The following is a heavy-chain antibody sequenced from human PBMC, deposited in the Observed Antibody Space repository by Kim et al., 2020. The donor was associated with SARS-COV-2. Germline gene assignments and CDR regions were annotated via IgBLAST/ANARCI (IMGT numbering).Heavy chain of an antibody. CDR3: ARGQPPNWGARISAARNFDY. J-gene: IGHJ4*02. CDR1: GYTFTSYG. D-gene: IGHD7-27*01. Sequence: ASVKVSCKASGYTFTSYGISWVRQAPGQGLEWMGWISAYNGNTNYAQKLQGRVTMTTDTSTSTAYMELRSLRSDDTAVYYCARGQPPNWGARISAARNFDYWGQGTLVTVSS. V-gene: IGHV1-18*01. CDR2: ISAYNGNT.